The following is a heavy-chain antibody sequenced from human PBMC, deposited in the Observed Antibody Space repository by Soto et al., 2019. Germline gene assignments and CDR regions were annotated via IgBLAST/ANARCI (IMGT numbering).Heavy chain of an antibody. J-gene: IGHJ6*02. D-gene: IGHD3-3*01. V-gene: IGHV1-2*04. CDR1: GYTFTGYY. CDR3: ARVGFWSGSDYYGMDV. Sequence: VSVKVSCKASGYTFTGYYMHWVRQAPGQGLEWMGWINPNSGGTNYAQKFQGWVTMTRDTSISTAYMELSRLRSDDTAVYYCARVGFWSGSDYYGMDVWGQGTTVTVSS. CDR2: INPNSGGT.